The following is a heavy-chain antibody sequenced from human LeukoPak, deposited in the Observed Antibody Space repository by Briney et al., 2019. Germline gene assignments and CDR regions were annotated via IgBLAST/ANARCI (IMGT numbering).Heavy chain of an antibody. CDR2: VSSNVYST. CDR3: VKDSKSSGWYVPPNFDY. Sequence: PGGSLRLSCSASGFTFSTYAMHWVHQAPGKGLEYVSSVSSNVYSTHYADSVKGRFAISRDNSKNTLYLQMSSLRTEDTAVYYCVKDSKSSGWYVPPNFDYWGQGTLVTVSS. CDR1: GFTFSTYA. D-gene: IGHD6-19*01. V-gene: IGHV3-64D*09. J-gene: IGHJ4*02.